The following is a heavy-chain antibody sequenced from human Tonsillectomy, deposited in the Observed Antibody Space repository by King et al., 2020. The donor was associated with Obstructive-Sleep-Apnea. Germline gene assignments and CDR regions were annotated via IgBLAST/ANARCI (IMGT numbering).Heavy chain of an antibody. CDR2: INPNSGGT. Sequence: HVQLVESGAEVKKPGASVKVSCKASGYSFTGYYIHWVRQAPGAGLEWVGWINPNSGGTNYAQKFQGRVTMTRDTSISTAYMELSRLRSDDTAVYYCAKTFKAGYCSGGSCSPKDVWGQGTTVTVSS. V-gene: IGHV1-2*02. CDR1: GYSFTGYY. D-gene: IGHD2-15*01. J-gene: IGHJ6*02. CDR3: AKTFKAGYCSGGSCSPKDV.